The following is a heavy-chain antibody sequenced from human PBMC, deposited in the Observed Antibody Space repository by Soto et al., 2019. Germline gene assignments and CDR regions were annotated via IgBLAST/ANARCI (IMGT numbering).Heavy chain of an antibody. D-gene: IGHD2-15*01. V-gene: IGHV4-59*01. CDR1: GGPISSYY. J-gene: IGHJ6*03. Sequence: SETLSLTCTVSGGPISSYYWSWIRPPPGKGLEWIGYIHYSGSTDYNPSLKSRVTISGDTSKKQFSLKLNSVTAADTAVYYCASAVGSPYYYIDVWGKGTTVTVSS. CDR2: IHYSGST. CDR3: ASAVGSPYYYIDV.